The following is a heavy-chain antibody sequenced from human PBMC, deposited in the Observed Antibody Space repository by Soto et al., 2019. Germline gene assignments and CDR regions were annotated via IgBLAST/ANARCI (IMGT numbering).Heavy chain of an antibody. V-gene: IGHV3-48*02. CDR3: ARDRGARGYRGLVDY. CDR2: ISSSSSTI. Sequence: GGSLRLSCAASGFTFSSYSMNWVRQAPGKGLEWVSYISSSSSTIYYADSVKGRFTISRDNAKNSLYLQMNSLRDEDTAVYYCARDRGARGYRGLVDYWGQGTLVTVSS. D-gene: IGHD3-16*01. J-gene: IGHJ4*02. CDR1: GFTFSSYS.